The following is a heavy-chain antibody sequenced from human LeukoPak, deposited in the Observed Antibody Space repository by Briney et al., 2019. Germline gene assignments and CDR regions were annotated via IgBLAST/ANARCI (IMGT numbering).Heavy chain of an antibody. CDR1: GGTFSSYA. CDR3: AIILWFGELIFGY. CDR2: IIPIFGIA. J-gene: IGHJ4*02. Sequence: SVKVSCKASGGTFSSYAISWVRQAPGQGLEWMGRIIPIFGIANYAQKFQGRVTITADKSTSTAYMELSSLRSEDTAVYYCAIILWFGELIFGYWGQGTLVTVSS. D-gene: IGHD3-10*01. V-gene: IGHV1-69*04.